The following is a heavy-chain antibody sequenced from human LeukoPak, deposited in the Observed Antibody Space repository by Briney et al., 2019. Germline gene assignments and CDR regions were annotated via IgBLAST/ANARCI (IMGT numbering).Heavy chain of an antibody. Sequence: GGSLRLSCAASEFPFSDYYMSWIRQAPGKGLEGVSYISSSGSSISYADSVKGRFTISRDNAKNSLYPQMNSLRAEDTAVYYCARDYYGSGSFLDYWGQGTLVTVSS. CDR3: ARDYYGSGSFLDY. V-gene: IGHV3-11*04. J-gene: IGHJ4*02. D-gene: IGHD3-10*01. CDR1: EFPFSDYY. CDR2: ISSSGSSI.